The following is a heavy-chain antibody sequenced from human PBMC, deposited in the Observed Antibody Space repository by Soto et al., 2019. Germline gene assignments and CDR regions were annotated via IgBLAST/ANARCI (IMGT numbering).Heavy chain of an antibody. CDR2: IYDSGTI. Sequence: SETLSLTCTVSGGSIGGYYWSWIRQTPGKGLEWIAYIYDSGTINYNPSLSSRVTISRDTSKNQFSLKLRSVTATDTAVYYCARHYRSGTYPLDYWGPGTFVTVSS. J-gene: IGHJ4*02. CDR1: GGSIGGYY. CDR3: ARHYRSGTYPLDY. V-gene: IGHV4-59*08. D-gene: IGHD3-10*01.